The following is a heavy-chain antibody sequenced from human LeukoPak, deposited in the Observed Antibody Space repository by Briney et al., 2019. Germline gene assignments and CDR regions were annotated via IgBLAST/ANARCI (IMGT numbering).Heavy chain of an antibody. D-gene: IGHD3-10*01. CDR1: GFTFSSYE. CDR3: ARTYYYGSGKDAFDI. CDR2: ISSSGSTM. J-gene: IGHJ3*02. V-gene: IGHV3-48*03. Sequence: PGGSLRLSCAASGFTFSSYEMNWVRQAPGKGLEWVSYISSSGSTMYYADSVKGRFTISRDNAKNSLYLQMNSLRAEDTAVYYCARTYYYGSGKDAFDIWGQGTMVTVSS.